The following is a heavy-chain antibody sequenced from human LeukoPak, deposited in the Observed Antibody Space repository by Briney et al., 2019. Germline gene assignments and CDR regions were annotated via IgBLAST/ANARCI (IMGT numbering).Heavy chain of an antibody. J-gene: IGHJ4*02. V-gene: IGHV4-59*08. Sequence: PSETLSLTCTVSGGSISRYYWNWIRQSPGKGLEWIGYIYYSGSTNYNPSLKSRVTISVDTSKHQFSLKLSSVTAADTAVYYCARDLYGSGSYPDYWGQGTLVTVSS. CDR2: IYYSGST. D-gene: IGHD3-10*01. CDR1: GGSISRYY. CDR3: ARDLYGSGSYPDY.